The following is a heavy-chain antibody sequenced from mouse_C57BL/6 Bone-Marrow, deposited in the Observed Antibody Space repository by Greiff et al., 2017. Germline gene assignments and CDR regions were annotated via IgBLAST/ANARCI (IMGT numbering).Heavy chain of an antibody. J-gene: IGHJ2*01. Sequence: VQLQQSGPELVKPGASVKISCKASGYTFTDYYMNWVKQSPGKSLEWIGDINPNTGGTSYNQKFKGKATLTVDKSSSTAYMELRSLTSEDSAVYYCARWGPHWGQGTTLTVSS. CDR2: INPNTGGT. V-gene: IGHV1-26*01. CDR1: GYTFTDYY. CDR3: ARWGPH.